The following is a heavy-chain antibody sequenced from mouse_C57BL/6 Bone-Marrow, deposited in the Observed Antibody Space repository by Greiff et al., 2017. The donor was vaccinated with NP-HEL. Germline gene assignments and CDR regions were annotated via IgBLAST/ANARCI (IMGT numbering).Heavy chain of an antibody. J-gene: IGHJ4*01. CDR2: ISSGSSTI. V-gene: IGHV5-17*01. CDR1: GFTFSDYG. Sequence: EVKLVESGGGLVKPGGSLKLSCAASGFTFSDYGMHRVRQAPEKGLEWVAYISSGSSTIYYADTVKGRFTISRENAKNTLFLQMTRLRSKDTAMYDCARGEIYAMDYWGQGTSVTVSS. CDR3: ARGEIYAMDY.